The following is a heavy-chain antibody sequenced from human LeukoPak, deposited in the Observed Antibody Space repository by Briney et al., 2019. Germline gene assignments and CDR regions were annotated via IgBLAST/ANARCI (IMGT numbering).Heavy chain of an antibody. CDR1: GVSISSGGYY. CDR3: ARVRRTKIDY. V-gene: IGHV4-31*03. J-gene: IGHJ4*02. CDR2: IYYSGST. Sequence: SETLSLTCTVSGVSISSGGYYWSWIRQHPGKGLEWIGYIYYSGSTYYNPSLKSRVTISVDTSKNQFSLKPSSVTAADTAVYYCARVRRTKIDYWGQGTLVTVSS.